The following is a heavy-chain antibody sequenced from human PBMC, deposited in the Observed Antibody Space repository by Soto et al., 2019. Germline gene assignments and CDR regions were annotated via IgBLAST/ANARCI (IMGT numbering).Heavy chain of an antibody. J-gene: IGHJ1*01. D-gene: IGHD3-10*01. Sequence: LRLSCAASGFSFCSYALSWVRQAPGKGLEWVSTISGSDGKTFYADSMKGRFSISRDTSQSTLYLQMNSLRADDTAMYYCARWSYPDYGGHRTRVTVPS. CDR3: ARWSYPDY. CDR1: GFSFCSYA. CDR2: ISGSDGKT. V-gene: IGHV3-23*01.